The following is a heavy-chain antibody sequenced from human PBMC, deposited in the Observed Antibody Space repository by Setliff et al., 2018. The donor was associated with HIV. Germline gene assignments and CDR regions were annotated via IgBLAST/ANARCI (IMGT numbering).Heavy chain of an antibody. CDR3: ARVQVGGYNFYFDY. V-gene: IGHV4-34*01. CDR1: GGSFSDYY. J-gene: IGHJ4*02. CDR2: INHSGST. D-gene: IGHD5-12*01. Sequence: KASETLSLTCTVSGGSFSDYYWSWIRQPPGKGLEWIGEINHSGSTNYNPSLKSRVTISVDTSKNQFSLKLSSVTAADTAVYYCARVQVGGYNFYFDYWGQGTLVTVSS.